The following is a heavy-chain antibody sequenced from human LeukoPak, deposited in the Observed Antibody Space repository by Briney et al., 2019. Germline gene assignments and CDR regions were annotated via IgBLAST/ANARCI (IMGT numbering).Heavy chain of an antibody. CDR1: GFTFSDYY. J-gene: IGHJ3*02. V-gene: IGHV3-11*04. CDR3: AGDELMVYAMYAFDI. CDR2: ISSSGSTI. D-gene: IGHD2-8*01. Sequence: GGSLRLSCAASGFTFSDYYMSWIRQAPGKGLEWVSYISSSGSTIYYADSVKGRFTISRDNAKNSLYLQMNSLRAEDTAVYYCAGDELMVYAMYAFDIWGQGTMVTVSS.